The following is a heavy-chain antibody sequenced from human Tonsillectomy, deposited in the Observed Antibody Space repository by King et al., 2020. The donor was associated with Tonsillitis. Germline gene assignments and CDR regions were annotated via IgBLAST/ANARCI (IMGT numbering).Heavy chain of an antibody. CDR1: GFTVSSNY. D-gene: IGHD1-1*01. CDR2: TYPGGRT. Sequence: VQLVESGGGLVQPGGSLRLSCAASGFTVSSNYMSWVRQAPGRGLEWFSVTYPGGRTYYGDPVKGRFTISRDISKNTVFLQMRSLRAEDTAVDYCARDPGHDAGIPYYYYYMDVWGTGTTVTVSS. CDR3: ARDPGHDAGIPYYYYYMDV. V-gene: IGHV3-66*01. J-gene: IGHJ6*03.